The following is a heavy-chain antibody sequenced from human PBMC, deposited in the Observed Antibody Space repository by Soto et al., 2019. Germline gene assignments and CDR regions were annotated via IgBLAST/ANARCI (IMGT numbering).Heavy chain of an antibody. D-gene: IGHD3-9*01. Sequence: GAAVKASCKASGGTFSSYAISWVRQAPGQGLEWMGGIIPIFGTANYAQKFQGRVTITADESTSTAYMELSSLRSEDTAVYYCARGGPPVSYDILANYLDYWGQGPLVTVSS. V-gene: IGHV1-69*13. J-gene: IGHJ4*02. CDR1: GGTFSSYA. CDR2: IIPIFGTA. CDR3: ARGGPPVSYDILANYLDY.